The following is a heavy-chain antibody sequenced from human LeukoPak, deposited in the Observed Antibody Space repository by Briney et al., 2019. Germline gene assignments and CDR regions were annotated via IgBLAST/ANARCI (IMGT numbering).Heavy chain of an antibody. V-gene: IGHV1-2*02. J-gene: IGHJ4*02. D-gene: IGHD2-2*01. CDR2: INPNDGDT. Sequence: ASVKVSCKASGYTFTDYYMHWVRQAPGQGFEWMGWINPNDGDTNYAHNFQGRVTMTRDTSISTAHMEVSRLRSDDTAVYYCARANFLYCSSSTCLFDYWGQGTLVTVSS. CDR1: GYTFTDYY. CDR3: ARANFLYCSSSTCLFDY.